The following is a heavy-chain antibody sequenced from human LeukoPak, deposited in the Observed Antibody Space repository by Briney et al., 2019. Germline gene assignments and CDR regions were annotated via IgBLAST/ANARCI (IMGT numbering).Heavy chain of an antibody. CDR2: IKEGGSER. J-gene: IGHJ5*02. Sequence: GGSLRLSCAASGFTFSSYAMHWVRQAPGKGLEWVANIKEGGSERYYVDSVKGRFSISRDNAKRSLYLQKNSLRAEDTAVYYCARTPIEYASDWYNWFDPWGQGTLVTVSS. V-gene: IGHV3-7*05. CDR3: ARTPIEYASDWYNWFDP. D-gene: IGHD6-19*01. CDR1: GFTFSSYA.